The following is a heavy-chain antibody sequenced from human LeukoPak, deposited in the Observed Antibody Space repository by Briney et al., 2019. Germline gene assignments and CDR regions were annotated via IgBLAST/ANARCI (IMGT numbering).Heavy chain of an antibody. V-gene: IGHV4-39*07. CDR3: ASLRADGGNYPRFDY. CDR1: GASY. Sequence: SQTLSLTCTVSGASYWGWVRQSPEMGLEWIGSIYSTGGTYYNPSLKSRLTISLNTSKRQFSLKMTSMTAADTAVYYCASLRADGGNYPRFDYWGQGALVTVSA. D-gene: IGHD4-23*01. J-gene: IGHJ4*02. CDR2: IYSTGGT.